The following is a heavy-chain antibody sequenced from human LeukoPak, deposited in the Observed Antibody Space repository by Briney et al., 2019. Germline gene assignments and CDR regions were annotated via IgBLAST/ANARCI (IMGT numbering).Heavy chain of an antibody. CDR3: ASELYDSSGYSLFAEYFQH. CDR1: GYTFTSYY. CDR2: IIPIFGTA. V-gene: IGHV1-69*13. J-gene: IGHJ1*01. D-gene: IGHD3-22*01. Sequence: GASVTVSCKASGYTFTSYYMHWVRQAPGQGLEWMGGIIPIFGTANYAQKFQGRVTITADESTSTAYMELSSLRSEDTAVYYCASELYDSSGYSLFAEYFQHWGQGTLVTVSS.